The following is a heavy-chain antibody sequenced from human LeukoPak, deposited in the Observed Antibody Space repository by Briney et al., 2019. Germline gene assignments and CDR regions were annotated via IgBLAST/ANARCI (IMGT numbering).Heavy chain of an antibody. CDR2: ISYDGSNK. V-gene: IGHV3-30*18. D-gene: IGHD2-15*01. CDR3: AKDKGWCSGGSCYSGAFDI. Sequence: GGTLRLSCAASGFTFSSYGMHWVRQAPGKGLEWVAVISYDGSNKYYADTVKGRFTISRDNSKNTLYLQMNSRRAEDTAVYYCAKDKGWCSGGSCYSGAFDIWGQGTMVTVSS. CDR1: GFTFSSYG. J-gene: IGHJ3*02.